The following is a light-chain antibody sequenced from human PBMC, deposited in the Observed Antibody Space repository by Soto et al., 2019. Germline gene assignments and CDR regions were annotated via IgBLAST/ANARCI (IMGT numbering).Light chain of an antibody. CDR3: SSYTSSNTEV. J-gene: IGLJ1*01. CDR2: DVS. Sequence: QSALSPPASVSGSPGQSITISCTGTSSDVGGYNYVSWYQHHPGKAPKLMIYDVSTRPSGVSNRFSGSKSGNTASLTISGLQAEDEADYYCSSYTSSNTEVFGTGTKVTVL. CDR1: SSDVGGYNY. V-gene: IGLV2-14*03.